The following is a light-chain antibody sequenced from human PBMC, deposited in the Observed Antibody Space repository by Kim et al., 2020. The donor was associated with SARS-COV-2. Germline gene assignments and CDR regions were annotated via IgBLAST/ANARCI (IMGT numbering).Light chain of an antibody. J-gene: IGLJ1*01. V-gene: IGLV2-18*02. Sequence: QSALTQPPSVSGSPGQSVTISCTGTSSDIGAYYRVSWYRQAPGTAPKLIIYEVTSRPSGVPDRSSGSKSGNTASLIISGLQPEDEGDYFCSSHTGDSYVFGSGTKVTVL. CDR2: EVT. CDR1: SSDIGAYYR. CDR3: SSHTGDSYV.